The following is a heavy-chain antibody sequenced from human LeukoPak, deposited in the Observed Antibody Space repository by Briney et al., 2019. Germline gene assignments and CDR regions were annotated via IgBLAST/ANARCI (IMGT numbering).Heavy chain of an antibody. Sequence: GGSLRLSCAASGFTFSSYWMHWVRQAPGKGLVWVSRINSDGSSTNYADSVKGRFTISRDNSKNTLYLQMNSLRAEDTAVYYCAKTPLRGPFDYWGQGTLVTVSS. CDR2: INSDGSST. V-gene: IGHV3-74*01. J-gene: IGHJ4*02. CDR1: GFTFSSYW. CDR3: AKTPLRGPFDY.